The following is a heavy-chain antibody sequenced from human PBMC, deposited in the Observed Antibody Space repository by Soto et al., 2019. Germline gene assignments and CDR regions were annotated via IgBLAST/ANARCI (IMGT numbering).Heavy chain of an antibody. J-gene: IGHJ5*02. CDR3: ASVTHAWFDT. CDR2: IYYSGST. Sequence: PSETLSLTCTVSGGSISSYYWSWIRQPPGKGLEWIAYIYYSGSTYYNPSLKSRVTISVDTSKNQFSLKLSSLTAADTAVYYCASVTHAWFDTWGQGTLVTVSS. CDR1: GGSISSYY. V-gene: IGHV4-59*01. D-gene: IGHD4-17*01.